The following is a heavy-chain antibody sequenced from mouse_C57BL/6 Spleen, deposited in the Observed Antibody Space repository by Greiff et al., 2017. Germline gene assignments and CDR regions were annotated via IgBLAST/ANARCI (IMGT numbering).Heavy chain of an antibody. Sequence: VQVVESGPELVKPGASVKISCKASGYAFSSSWMNWVKQRPGKGLEWIGRIYPGDGDTNYNGKFKGKATLTADKSSSTAYMQLSSLTSEDSAVYFCARSDSNYAYYAMDYWGQGTSVTVSS. CDR2: IYPGDGDT. D-gene: IGHD2-5*01. CDR3: ARSDSNYAYYAMDY. J-gene: IGHJ4*01. CDR1: GYAFSSSW. V-gene: IGHV1-82*01.